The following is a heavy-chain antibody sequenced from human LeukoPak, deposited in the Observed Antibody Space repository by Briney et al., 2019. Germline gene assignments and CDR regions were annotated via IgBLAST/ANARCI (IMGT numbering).Heavy chain of an antibody. CDR1: GGSFSGYY. Sequence: PSETLSLTCAVYGGSFSGYYWSWIRQPPGKGLEWIGEINHSGSTNYNPSLKSRVTMSVDTSKNQFSLKLSSVTAADTAVYYCARDRSSYQLLGSIMDVWGKGTTVTVSS. V-gene: IGHV4-34*01. J-gene: IGHJ6*03. CDR3: ARDRSSYQLLGSIMDV. CDR2: INHSGST. D-gene: IGHD2-2*01.